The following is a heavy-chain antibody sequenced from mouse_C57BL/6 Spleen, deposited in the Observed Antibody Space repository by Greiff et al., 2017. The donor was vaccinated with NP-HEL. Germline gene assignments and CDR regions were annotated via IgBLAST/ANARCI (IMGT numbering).Heavy chain of an antibody. Sequence: EVQLQESGPELVKPGASVKIPCKASGYTFTDYNMDWVKQSHGKSLEWIGDINPNNGGTIYNQKFKGKATLTVDKSSSTAYMELRSLTSEDTAVYYCASRGKGSSGRYAMDYWGQGTSVTVSS. D-gene: IGHD3-2*02. J-gene: IGHJ4*01. CDR2: INPNNGGT. CDR3: ASRGKGSSGRYAMDY. CDR1: GYTFTDYN. V-gene: IGHV1-18*01.